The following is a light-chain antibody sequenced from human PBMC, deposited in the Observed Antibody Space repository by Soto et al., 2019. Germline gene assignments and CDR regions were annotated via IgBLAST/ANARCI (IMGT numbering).Light chain of an antibody. CDR3: QQYKDFSTWT. CDR1: QSVTRR. CDR2: DDS. Sequence: DIHMTQSPSTLSASVGDSVIVTCRASQSVTRRLAWYQHKPGKAXKILIWDDSTLQSGVPSRFSGGGSGTDFTLTISNLQPEDASGYYCQQYKDFSTWTFGPGTKGDIK. J-gene: IGKJ1*01. V-gene: IGKV1-5*01.